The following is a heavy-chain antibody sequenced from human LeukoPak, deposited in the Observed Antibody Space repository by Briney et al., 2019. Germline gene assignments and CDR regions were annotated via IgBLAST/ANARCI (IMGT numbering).Heavy chain of an antibody. CDR2: ISGSGGST. CDR1: GFAFSTYI. D-gene: IGHD1-7*01. J-gene: IGHJ4*02. CDR3: AKDLHNWNYRGTRYYFDY. Sequence: GGSLRLSCAASGFAFSTYIMNWVRQAPGKGLEWVSAISGSGGSTYYADSVKGRFTISRDNSKNTLYLQMNSLRAEDTAVYYCAKDLHNWNYRGTRYYFDYWGQGTLVTVSS. V-gene: IGHV3-23*01.